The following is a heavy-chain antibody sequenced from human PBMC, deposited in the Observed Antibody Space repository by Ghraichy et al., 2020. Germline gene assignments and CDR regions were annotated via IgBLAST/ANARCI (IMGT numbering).Heavy chain of an antibody. D-gene: IGHD3-16*02. CDR2: INHSGST. J-gene: IGHJ4*02. CDR1: GGSFSGYY. CDR3: ARGPYDYVWGSYRYAQIDY. Sequence: SETLSLTCAVYGGSFSGYYWSWIRQPPGKGLEWIGEINHSGSTNYNPSLKSRVTISVDTSNNQFSLKLSSVTAADTAVYYCARGPYDYVWGSYRYAQIDYWGPGTLVTVSS. V-gene: IGHV4-34*01.